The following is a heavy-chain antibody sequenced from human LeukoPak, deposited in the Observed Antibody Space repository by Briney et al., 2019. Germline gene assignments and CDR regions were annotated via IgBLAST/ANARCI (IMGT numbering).Heavy chain of an antibody. CDR2: IGTAGDP. V-gene: IGHV3-13*05. D-gene: IGHD2-15*01. CDR3: ARAHPFIAKGMDV. CDR1: GFTFSSYD. J-gene: IGHJ6*04. Sequence: GGSLRLSCAASGFTFSSYDMHWVRQATGKGLEWVSAIGTAGDPYYPGSVKGRFTISRENAKNSLYLQMNSLRAGDTAVYYCARAHPFIAKGMDVWGKGTTVTVSS.